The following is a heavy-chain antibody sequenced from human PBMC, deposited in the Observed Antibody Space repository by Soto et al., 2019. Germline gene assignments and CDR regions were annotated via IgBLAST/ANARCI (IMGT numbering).Heavy chain of an antibody. CDR2: IYYSGST. J-gene: IGHJ5*02. CDR1: GGSISSYY. V-gene: IGHV4-59*01. CDR3: ARDQNDFWSRRHDNWFDP. D-gene: IGHD3-3*01. Sequence: SETLSLTCTVSGGSISSYYWSWIRQPPGKGLEWIGYIYYSGSTNYNPSLQSRVTISVDTSKNQFSLKLSSVTAADTAVYYCARDQNDFWSRRHDNWFDPWGQGTLVTVSS.